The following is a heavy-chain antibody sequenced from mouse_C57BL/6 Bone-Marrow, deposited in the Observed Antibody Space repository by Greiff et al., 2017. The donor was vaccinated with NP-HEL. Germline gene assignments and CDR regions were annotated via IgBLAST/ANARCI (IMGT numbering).Heavy chain of an antibody. CDR2: IHPNSGST. V-gene: IGHV1-64*01. CDR3: ARIGDYDAMDY. CDR1: GYTFTSYW. J-gene: IGHJ4*01. D-gene: IGHD1-1*02. Sequence: QVQLQQPGAELVKPGASVKLSCKASGYTFTSYWMHWVKQRPGQGLEWIGMIHPNSGSTNYNEKFKSKATLTVDKSSSTAYMQLSSLTSEDSAVYYCARIGDYDAMDYWGQGTSVTVSS.